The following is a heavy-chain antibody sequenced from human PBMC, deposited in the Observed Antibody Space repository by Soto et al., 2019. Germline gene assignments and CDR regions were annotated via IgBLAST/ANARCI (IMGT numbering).Heavy chain of an antibody. CDR1: GGTFSSYA. J-gene: IGHJ4*02. CDR2: IIPIFGTA. Sequence: SVKVSCKASGGTFSSYAISWVRQAPGQGLEWMGGIIPIFGTANYAQKFQGRVTITADESTSTAYMELSSLRSEDTAVYYCARSPKKYSSSWQKFDYWGQGTLVTVSS. V-gene: IGHV1-69*13. D-gene: IGHD6-13*01. CDR3: ARSPKKYSSSWQKFDY.